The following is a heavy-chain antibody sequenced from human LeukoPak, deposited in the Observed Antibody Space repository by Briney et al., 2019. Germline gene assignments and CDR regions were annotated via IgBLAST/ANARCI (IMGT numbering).Heavy chain of an antibody. J-gene: IGHJ4*02. Sequence: SETLSLTCTVSGGSISSYYWSWIRQPPGKGLEWIGYIYYSGSTNYNPSLKSRVTISVDTSKNQFSLKLSSVTAADTAVYYCAKEGSYWYPDYWGQGTLVTVSS. CDR2: IYYSGST. D-gene: IGHD6-13*01. V-gene: IGHV4-59*01. CDR1: GGSISSYY. CDR3: AKEGSYWYPDY.